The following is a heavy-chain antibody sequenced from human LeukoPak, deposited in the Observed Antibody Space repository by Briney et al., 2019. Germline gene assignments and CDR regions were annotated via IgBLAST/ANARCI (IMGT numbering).Heavy chain of an antibody. CDR2: INSDGSST. CDR3: ARAPYYDFWSGYPPDY. D-gene: IGHD3-3*01. V-gene: IGHV3-74*01. CDR1: GFTFRSYW. J-gene: IGHJ4*02. Sequence: GGSLRLSCAASGFTFRSYWMHWVRQAPGKGLVWVSRINSDGSSTNYADSVKGRFTISRHNAKNTLYLQMNSLRAEDTAVYYCARAPYYDFWSGYPPDYWGQGTLVTVSS.